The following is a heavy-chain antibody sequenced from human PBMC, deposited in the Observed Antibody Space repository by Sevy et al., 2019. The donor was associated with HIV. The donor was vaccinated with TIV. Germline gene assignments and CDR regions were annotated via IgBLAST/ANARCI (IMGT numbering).Heavy chain of an antibody. CDR2: INTYNSNT. D-gene: IGHD5-12*01. Sequence: ASVKVSCKPSGYTFTSFGFTWVRQPPGQGLEWVGSINTYNSNTYYAQRLQGRLSMTTDTSTSRAYMELRSLRSDDTAVYFCGRWDMATSSDAFDFWGQGTMVTVSS. V-gene: IGHV1-18*01. CDR1: GYTFTSFG. CDR3: GRWDMATSSDAFDF. J-gene: IGHJ3*01.